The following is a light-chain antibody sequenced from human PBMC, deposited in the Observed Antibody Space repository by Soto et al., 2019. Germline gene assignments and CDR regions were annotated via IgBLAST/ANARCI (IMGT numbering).Light chain of an antibody. CDR1: SSDVGGYDY. CDR3: RSYISSATYV. CDR2: DVT. J-gene: IGLJ1*01. Sequence: QSALAQPASVSGSPGQSIAISCAGSSSDVGGYDYVSWYQQHPDKAPKLILYDVTNRPSGISFRFSGSKSGNTASLTISGLQPEYESDYYCRSYISSATYVFGTGTKLTVL. V-gene: IGLV2-14*03.